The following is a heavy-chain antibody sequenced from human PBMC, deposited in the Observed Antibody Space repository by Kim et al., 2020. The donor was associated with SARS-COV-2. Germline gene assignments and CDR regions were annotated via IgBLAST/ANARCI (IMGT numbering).Heavy chain of an antibody. J-gene: IGHJ6*01. CDR2: ISYSGSA. Sequence: SETLSLTCTVSFGHISTTNYFWGWIRQPPGKGLEWIGTISYSGSAYYNPSLSSRVTISVDTSKNKFSLKLRSVTAADTALYFCARQKGDYWVGYSGMDV. CDR3: ARQKGDYWVGYSGMDV. D-gene: IGHD4-17*01. V-gene: IGHV4-39*01. CDR1: FGHISTTNYF.